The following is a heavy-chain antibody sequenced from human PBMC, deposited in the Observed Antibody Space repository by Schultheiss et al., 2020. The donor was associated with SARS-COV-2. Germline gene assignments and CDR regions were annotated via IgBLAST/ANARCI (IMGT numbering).Heavy chain of an antibody. J-gene: IGHJ4*02. CDR3: ARDNEGGSPLYSSSGTLDWHSSPPYY. CDR1: GFSFRSFA. D-gene: IGHD6-19*01. Sequence: GGSLRLSCAASGFSFRSFAMHWVRQAPGKGLEWVAVISYDGSDKYYADSVKGRFTISRDNSKNTLYLQMNSLRAEDTAVYYCARDNEGGSPLYSSSGTLDWHSSPPYYWGQGTLVTVSS. CDR2: ISYDGSDK. V-gene: IGHV3-30*04.